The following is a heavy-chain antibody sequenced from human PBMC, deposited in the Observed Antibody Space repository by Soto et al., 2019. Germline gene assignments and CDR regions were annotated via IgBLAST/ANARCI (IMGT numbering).Heavy chain of an antibody. D-gene: IGHD3-22*01. CDR3: ARDDYYDTSGYLALFDY. CDR1: GFTFSSYS. J-gene: IGHJ4*02. V-gene: IGHV3-48*02. CDR2: ISSSSSTI. Sequence: GVLRLSCAASGFTFSSYSMNWVRQAPGKGLEWVSYISSSSSTIYYADSVKGRFTTSRDNAKNSLYLQMNSLRDEDTAVYYCARDDYYDTSGYLALFDYWGQGTLVTVSS.